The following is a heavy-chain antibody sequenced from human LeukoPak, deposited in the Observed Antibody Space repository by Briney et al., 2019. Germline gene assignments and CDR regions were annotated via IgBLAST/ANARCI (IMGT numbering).Heavy chain of an antibody. CDR2: ISYDGSNK. CDR1: GFTFSSYG. J-gene: IGHJ4*02. Sequence: GGSLRLSWAASGFTFSSYGMHWVRQAPDKGLEWVAVISYDGSNKYYADSVKGRFTISRDNSKNTLYLQMNSLRAEDTAVYYCAKESYATIDYWGQGTLVTVSS. D-gene: IGHD5-12*01. CDR3: AKESYATIDY. V-gene: IGHV3-30*18.